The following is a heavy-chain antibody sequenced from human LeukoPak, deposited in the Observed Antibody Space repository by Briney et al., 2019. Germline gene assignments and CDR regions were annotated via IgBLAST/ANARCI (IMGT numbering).Heavy chain of an antibody. Sequence: GGSLRLSCAASGFTFSSYEMNWVRQAPGKGLEWVSYISSSGSTIYYADSVKGRFTISRDNAKNALYLQMNSLRAEDTAVYYCARPSLSSCSGGSCPDAFDIWGQGTMVTVSS. CDR1: GFTFSSYE. J-gene: IGHJ3*02. D-gene: IGHD2-15*01. CDR2: ISSSGSTI. V-gene: IGHV3-48*03. CDR3: ARPSLSSCSGGSCPDAFDI.